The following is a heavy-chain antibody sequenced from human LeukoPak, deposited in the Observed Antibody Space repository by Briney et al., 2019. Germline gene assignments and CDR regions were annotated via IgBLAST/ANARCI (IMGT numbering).Heavy chain of an antibody. V-gene: IGHV3-7*01. CDR3: ARNSELGYESTAYRALDI. J-gene: IGHJ3*02. CDR2: IKQDGSQK. D-gene: IGHD3-22*01. Sequence: GGSLRLSCAASGFICSTYWMSWVRQAPGKGLEWVANIKQDGSQKNYVDSVKGRFTISRDNAKNSLYLQMNSLRAEDTAVYYCARNSELGYESTAYRALDIWGQGTMVTVSS. CDR1: GFICSTYW.